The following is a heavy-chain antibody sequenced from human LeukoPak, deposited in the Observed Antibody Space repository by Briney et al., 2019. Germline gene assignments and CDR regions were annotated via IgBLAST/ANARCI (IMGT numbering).Heavy chain of an antibody. V-gene: IGHV4-59*02. D-gene: IGHD6-13*01. J-gene: IGHJ4*02. CDR1: GASVSDYF. CDR3: ARQIASAGTAGFDF. CDR2: VYNSGIT. Sequence: PSETLSLTCSVSGASVSDYFCNWIRQPPGKGLEWIGYVYNSGITNYNPSLKSRVTMSVDTSKNQFSLRLRSVTAADTAVYYCARQIASAGTAGFDFWGQGALVTVSS.